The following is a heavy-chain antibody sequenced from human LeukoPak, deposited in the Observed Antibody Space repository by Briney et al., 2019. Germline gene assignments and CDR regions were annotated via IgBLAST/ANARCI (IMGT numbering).Heavy chain of an antibody. CDR3: ARDFGPEAFDI. CDR1: GGSFSGYY. V-gene: IGHV4-34*01. CDR2: INHSGST. J-gene: IGHJ3*02. D-gene: IGHD3-10*01. Sequence: SETLSLTCAVYGGSFSGYYWSWIRQPPGKGLEWIGEINHSGSTNYNPSLKSRVTISVDTSKNQFSLKLSSVTAADTAVYYCARDFGPEAFDIWGQGTMVTVSS.